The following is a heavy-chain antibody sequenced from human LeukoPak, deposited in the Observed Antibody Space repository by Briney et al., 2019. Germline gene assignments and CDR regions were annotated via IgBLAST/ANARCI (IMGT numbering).Heavy chain of an antibody. J-gene: IGHJ5*02. D-gene: IGHD3-3*01. CDR1: GGSFSGYY. Sequence: ETLSLTCAVYGGSFSGYYWSWIRQPPGKGLEWIGEINHSGSTNYNPSLKSRVTISVDTSKNQFSLKLSSVTAADTAVYYCARGLEWLKYNWFDPWGQGTLVTVSS. V-gene: IGHV4-34*01. CDR3: ARGLEWLKYNWFDP. CDR2: INHSGST.